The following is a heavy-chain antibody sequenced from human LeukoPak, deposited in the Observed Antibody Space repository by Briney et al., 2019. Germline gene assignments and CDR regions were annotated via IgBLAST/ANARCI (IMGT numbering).Heavy chain of an antibody. CDR2: IYTSGST. J-gene: IGHJ4*02. Sequence: SETLSLTCTVSGGSISSGSYYWSWIRQPAGKELEWIGRIYTSGSTNYNPSLKSRVTISVDSSKNQCSLKLSSVTAADTAVYYCARVLGYCSSTSCHTADYWGQGTLVTVSS. D-gene: IGHD2-2*01. V-gene: IGHV4-61*02. CDR1: GGSISSGSYY. CDR3: ARVLGYCSSTSCHTADY.